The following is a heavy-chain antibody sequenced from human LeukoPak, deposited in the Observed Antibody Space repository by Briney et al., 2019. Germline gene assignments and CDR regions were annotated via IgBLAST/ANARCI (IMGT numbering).Heavy chain of an antibody. CDR2: IYYSGST. Sequence: SETLSLTCTVSGGSISSYYWSWIRQPPGKGLEWIGYIYYSGSTNYNPSLKSRVTISVDTSKNQFSLKLSPVTAADTAVYYCARGWLWFGLDVWGKGTTVTVSS. CDR3: ARGWLWFGLDV. D-gene: IGHD3-10*01. V-gene: IGHV4-59*01. CDR1: GGSISSYY. J-gene: IGHJ6*04.